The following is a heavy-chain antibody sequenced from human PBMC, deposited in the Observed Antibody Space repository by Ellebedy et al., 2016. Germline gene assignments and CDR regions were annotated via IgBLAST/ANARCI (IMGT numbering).Heavy chain of an antibody. V-gene: IGHV3-30*18. CDR1: GFTFSSYG. CDR2: ISYDGSNK. Sequence: GESLKISXAASGFTFSSYGMHWVRQAPGKGLEWVAVISYDGSNKYYADSVKGRFTISRDNSKNTLYLQMNSLRAEDTAVYYCAKETSSRITMIVVVITNDYFDYWGQGTLVTVSS. D-gene: IGHD3-22*01. CDR3: AKETSSRITMIVVVITNDYFDY. J-gene: IGHJ4*02.